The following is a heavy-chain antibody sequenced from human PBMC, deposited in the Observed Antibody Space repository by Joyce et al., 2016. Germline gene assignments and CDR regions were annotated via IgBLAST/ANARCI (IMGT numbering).Heavy chain of an antibody. J-gene: IGHJ1*01. V-gene: IGHV3-23*01. Sequence: EVQLLESGGDLVQPGGSLRLSCAASGFPFSNYAMTWVRQAPGKGLEWVSTISNAGGTIYYADSVKGQFTISRDNSKNTLYLQMNSLRAEDTALYYCAKDGTFHDFWSGYLDWGQGTLVSVSS. CDR2: ISNAGGTI. CDR1: GFPFSNYA. CDR3: AKDGTFHDFWSGYLD. D-gene: IGHD3-3*01.